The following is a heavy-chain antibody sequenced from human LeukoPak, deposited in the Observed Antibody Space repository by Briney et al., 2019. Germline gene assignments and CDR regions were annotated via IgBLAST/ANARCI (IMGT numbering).Heavy chain of an antibody. CDR2: IYYSGST. Sequence: SQTLSLTCTVSGGSISSGGYYWSWIRQHPGKGLEWIGYIYYSGSTYYNPSLKSRVTISVDTSKNQFSLKLSSVTAADTAVYYCARNYGSWSFLLDTWGQGTLVTVSS. CDR1: GGSISSGGYY. J-gene: IGHJ5*02. CDR3: ARNYGSWSFLLDT. V-gene: IGHV4-31*03. D-gene: IGHD3-10*01.